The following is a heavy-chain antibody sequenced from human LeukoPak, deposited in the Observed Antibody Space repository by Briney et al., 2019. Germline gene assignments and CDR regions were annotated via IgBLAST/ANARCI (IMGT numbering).Heavy chain of an antibody. CDR1: GFTVSSNY. CDR3: ASDLFGDDNWFDP. Sequence: GGSLRLSCAASGFTVSSNYMNWVRQAPGKGLEWVSVIYSGGSTYYADSVKGRFTISGDNSKNTLYLQMNSLRAEDTAVYYCASDLFGDDNWFDPWGQGTLVTVSS. CDR2: IYSGGST. J-gene: IGHJ5*02. V-gene: IGHV3-53*01. D-gene: IGHD3-10*02.